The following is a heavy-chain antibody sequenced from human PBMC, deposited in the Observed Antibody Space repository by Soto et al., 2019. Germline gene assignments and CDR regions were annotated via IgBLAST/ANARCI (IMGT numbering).Heavy chain of an antibody. CDR3: ARQYGSGSSNLDY. CDR2: IYYSGST. CDR1: GGSIGSSSYY. V-gene: IGHV4-39*01. D-gene: IGHD3-10*01. Sequence: SETLSLTCTVSGGSIGSSSYYWGWIRQPPGKGLEWIGSIYYSGSTYYNPSLKSRVTISVDTSKNQFSLKLSSVTAADTAVYYCARQYGSGSSNLDYWGEGTLVTVSS. J-gene: IGHJ4*02.